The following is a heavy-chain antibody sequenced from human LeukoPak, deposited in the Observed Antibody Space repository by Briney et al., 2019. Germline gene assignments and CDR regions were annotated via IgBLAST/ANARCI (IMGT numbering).Heavy chain of an antibody. CDR1: GYTFTSYG. J-gene: IGHJ4*02. CDR2: ISDYNGNT. D-gene: IGHD3-22*01. Sequence: GASVKVSCKXSGYTFTSYGISWVRQTPGQGLEWMGWISDYNGNTNYAQKLQGRVTMTTDTSTSTAYMELRSLRSDDTAVYYRARRRGNYYEGDYWGQGTLVTVSS. V-gene: IGHV1-18*01. CDR3: ARRRGNYYEGDY.